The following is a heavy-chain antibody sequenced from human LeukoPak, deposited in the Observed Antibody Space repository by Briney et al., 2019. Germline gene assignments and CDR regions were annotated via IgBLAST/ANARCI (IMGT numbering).Heavy chain of an antibody. CDR1: GGSISSSSYY. Sequence: SSETLSLTCTVSGGSISSSSYYWGWIRQPPGKGLEWIGSIYYSGSTYYNPSLKSRVTISVDTSKNQFSLKLSSVTAADTAVYYCARDPHSYYYYYMDVWGKGTTVTVSS. CDR2: IYYSGST. J-gene: IGHJ6*03. CDR3: ARDPHSYYYYYMDV. V-gene: IGHV4-39*07.